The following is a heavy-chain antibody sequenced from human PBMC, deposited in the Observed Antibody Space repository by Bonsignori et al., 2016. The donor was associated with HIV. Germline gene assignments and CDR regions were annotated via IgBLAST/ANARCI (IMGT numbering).Heavy chain of an antibody. CDR3: AKDLVRDGRDY. J-gene: IGHJ4*02. Sequence: WIRQPPGKGLEWLGFIRDDGSKTYSADSFRGRFFISRDNSRNTLFLQLNSLRVEDTAVYFCAKDLVRDGRDYWGQGTLVTVSS. V-gene: IGHV3-30*02. CDR2: IRDDGSKT.